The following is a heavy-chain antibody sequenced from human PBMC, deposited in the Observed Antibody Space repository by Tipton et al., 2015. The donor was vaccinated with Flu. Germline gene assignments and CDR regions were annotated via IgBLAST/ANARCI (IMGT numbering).Heavy chain of an antibody. CDR3: AGDNFLQSGATRPYYYYGMEV. J-gene: IGHJ6*02. D-gene: IGHD1-26*01. CDR2: IYYSQGT. V-gene: IGHV4-59*01. CDR1: DDFITSYH. Sequence: TLSLTCSVPDDFITSYHWTWVRQPPGKGLEWIGYIYYSQGTEYNPSLKSRVTISLDTTRKNFSLKLTSVTAADTAVYYCAGDNFLQSGATRPYYYYGMEVWGQGNAVTVSS.